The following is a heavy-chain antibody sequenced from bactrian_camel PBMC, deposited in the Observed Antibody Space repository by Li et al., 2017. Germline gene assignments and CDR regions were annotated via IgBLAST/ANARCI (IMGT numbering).Heavy chain of an antibody. CDR2: IHSVGHYT. V-gene: IGHV3S6*01. Sequence: VQLVESGGGSVQAGGSLRLSCAASGYTYNRNCMAWFRQAPGKEREGVAVIHSVGHYTRYADSVKGRFTLSQDNAKKTVYLQMSDLKPEDSAMYYCAADRDVNVPPSLALDSGRYNNWGQGTQVTVS. J-gene: IGHJ4*01. CDR1: GYTYNRNC. CDR3: AADRDVNVPPSLALDSGRYNN.